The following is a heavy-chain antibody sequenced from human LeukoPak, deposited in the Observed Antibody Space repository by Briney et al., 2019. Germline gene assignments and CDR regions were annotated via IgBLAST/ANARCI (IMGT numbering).Heavy chain of an antibody. J-gene: IGHJ4*02. CDR2: INHTGST. D-gene: IGHD3-10*01. CDR3: ARLPLGAFGEVLNFDL. V-gene: IGHV4-34*01. CDR1: GGSFSGYY. Sequence: NPSETLSLTCAVYGGSFSGYYWSWIRQPPGEGLEWIGEINHTGSTNYNPSLKSRVTISVDTSKNQFSLKLSSVTAADTAVYYCARLPLGAFGEVLNFDLWGQGTVVTVSS.